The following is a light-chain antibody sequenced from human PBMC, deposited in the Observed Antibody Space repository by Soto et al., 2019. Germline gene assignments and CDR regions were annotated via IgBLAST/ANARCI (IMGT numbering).Light chain of an antibody. CDR3: AAWDDSLNGVL. J-gene: IGLJ2*01. Sequence: QSVLTQSPSASGTPGQRVTISCSGSNSNIGSNTVQWYQHLPGTAPKLLISGNNQRPSGVPDRFSVSKSGTSASLAISGLQSEDEADYYCAAWDDSLNGVLFGGGTKLT. V-gene: IGLV1-44*01. CDR2: GNN. CDR1: NSNIGSNT.